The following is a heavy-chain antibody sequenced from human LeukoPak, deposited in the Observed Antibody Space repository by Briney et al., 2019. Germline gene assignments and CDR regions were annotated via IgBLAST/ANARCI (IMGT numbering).Heavy chain of an antibody. V-gene: IGHV3-21*05. Sequence: GGSLRLSCAASGFTFSSYSMNWVRQAPGKGLEWVSYISSSSSYIYYADSVKGRFTISRDNAKDSLYLQMNSLRAEDTAVYYCAREDSYYYGSGSYPFNYWGQGTLVTVSS. CDR2: ISSSSSYI. CDR3: AREDSYYYGSGSYPFNY. D-gene: IGHD3-10*01. J-gene: IGHJ4*02. CDR1: GFTFSSYS.